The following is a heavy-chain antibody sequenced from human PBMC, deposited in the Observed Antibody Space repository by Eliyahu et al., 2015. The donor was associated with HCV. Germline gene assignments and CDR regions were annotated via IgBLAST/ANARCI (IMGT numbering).Heavy chain of an antibody. CDR1: GXXXSXXS. J-gene: IGHJ4*02. CDR3: ARDGRYGLGEKFDY. Sequence: EVQLVESGGGLVKPGGSLRLSCXASGXXXSXXSMNWXRRAPGKGLEWVSSISSSSSYIYYADSVKGRFTISRDNAKNSLYLQMNSLRAEDTAVYYCARDGRYGLGEKFDYWGQGTLVTVSS. V-gene: IGHV3-21*01. CDR2: ISSSSSYI. D-gene: IGHD5-18*01.